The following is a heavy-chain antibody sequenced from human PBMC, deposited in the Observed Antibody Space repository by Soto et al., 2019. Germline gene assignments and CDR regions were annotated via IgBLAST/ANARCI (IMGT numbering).Heavy chain of an antibody. J-gene: IGHJ4*02. CDR3: ARDGTYNWV. V-gene: IGHV3-66*01. CDR2: IYSGGDT. Sequence: EVQLVESGGGLVQPGGSLRLSCAASGFTVRNNYMRWVRQSPGKGLEWVSLIYSGGDTYYADSVKGRFTISRDNSKNTLYLQMNSLRAEDTAVYYCARDGTYNWVGGQGILVTVSS. D-gene: IGHD1-1*01. CDR1: GFTVRNNY.